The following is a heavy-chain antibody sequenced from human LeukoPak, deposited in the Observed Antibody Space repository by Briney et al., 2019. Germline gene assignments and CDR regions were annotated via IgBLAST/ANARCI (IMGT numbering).Heavy chain of an antibody. V-gene: IGHV3-21*01. CDR3: AGEVITATAFDY. J-gene: IGHJ4*02. CDR2: ISSSGSYI. D-gene: IGHD6-25*01. CDR1: GFTFSSYS. Sequence: GGSLRLSCAASGFTFSSYSMNWVRQAPGKGLEWVSSISSSGSYIYYADSVKGRFTISRDNAKNSPYLQMNSLRAEDTAAYYCAGEVITATAFDYWGQGTLVTVSS.